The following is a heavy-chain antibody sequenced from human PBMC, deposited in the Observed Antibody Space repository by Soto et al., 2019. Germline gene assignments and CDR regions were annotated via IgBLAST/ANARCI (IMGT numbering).Heavy chain of an antibody. CDR2: IYYSGST. Sequence: KPSETLSLTCTVSGGSISSGGYYWSWIRQHPGKGLEWIGYIYYSGSTYYNPSLKSRVTISVDTSKNQFSLKLSSVTAADTAVYYCARAAALRSWFDPWGQGTLVTVSS. D-gene: IGHD6-13*01. CDR1: GGSISSGGYY. J-gene: IGHJ5*02. CDR3: ARAAALRSWFDP. V-gene: IGHV4-31*03.